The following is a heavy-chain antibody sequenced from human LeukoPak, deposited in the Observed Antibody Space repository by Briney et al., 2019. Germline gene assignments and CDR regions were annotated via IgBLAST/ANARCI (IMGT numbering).Heavy chain of an antibody. J-gene: IGHJ6*03. V-gene: IGHV4-59*01. CDR1: GGSFSGYY. Sequence: RSSETLSLTCAVYGGSFSGYYWSWIRQPPGKGLEWIGYIYYSGSTNYNPSLKSRVTISVDTSKNQFSLKLSSVTAADTAVYYCARERDGYNYVGYYYYMDVWGKGTTVTVSS. CDR3: ARERDGYNYVGYYYYMDV. D-gene: IGHD5-24*01. CDR2: IYYSGST.